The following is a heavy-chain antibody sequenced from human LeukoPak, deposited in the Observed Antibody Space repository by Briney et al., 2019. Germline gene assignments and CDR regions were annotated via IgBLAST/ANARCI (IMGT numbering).Heavy chain of an antibody. D-gene: IGHD3-10*01. J-gene: IGHJ6*02. CDR1: GFSFTTYG. CDR2: ISSSGGST. Sequence: GKSLRLSCAASGFSFTTYGFHWVRQAPGKGLEWVSAISSSGGSTYYADSVKGRFTISRDNSKNTLYLQTNSLRAEDTAVYYCAKDRFGGYYGMDVWGQGTTVTVSS. CDR3: AKDRFGGYYGMDV. V-gene: IGHV3-23*01.